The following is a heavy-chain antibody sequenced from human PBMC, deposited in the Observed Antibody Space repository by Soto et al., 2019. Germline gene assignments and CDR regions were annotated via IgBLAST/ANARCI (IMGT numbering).Heavy chain of an antibody. Sequence: PLETLALTCTVSGGSISSGGYYWSWIRQHPGKGLEWIGYIYYSGSTYYNPSLKSRVTISVDTSKNQFSLKLSSVTAADTAVYYCARDSTASRFGESWFDPWGQGTLVTVSS. CDR3: ARDSTASRFGESWFDP. J-gene: IGHJ5*02. CDR1: GGSISSGGYY. V-gene: IGHV4-31*03. CDR2: IYYSGST. D-gene: IGHD3-10*01.